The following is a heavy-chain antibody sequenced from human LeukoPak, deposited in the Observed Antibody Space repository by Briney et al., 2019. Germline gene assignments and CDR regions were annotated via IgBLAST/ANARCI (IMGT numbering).Heavy chain of an antibody. Sequence: PGGSLRLPCAASGFTFSSYAMSWVRQAPGKGLEWVSVISGSGGSTYYADSVKGRFTISRDNSKNTLYLQMNRLRAEDTAVYYCAKIKGFWSGFIDYWGQGTLVTVSS. CDR3: AKIKGFWSGFIDY. CDR1: GFTFSSYA. D-gene: IGHD3-3*01. CDR2: ISGSGGST. J-gene: IGHJ4*02. V-gene: IGHV3-23*01.